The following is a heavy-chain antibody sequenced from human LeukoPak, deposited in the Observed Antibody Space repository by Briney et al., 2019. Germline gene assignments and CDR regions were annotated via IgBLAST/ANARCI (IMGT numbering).Heavy chain of an antibody. CDR2: IYHSGST. V-gene: IGHV4-30-2*01. Sequence: SETLSLTCAVSGGSISSGGYSWSWIRQPPGKGLEWIGYIYHSGSTYYNPSLKSRVTISVDRSKNQFSLKLSSVTAADTAVYYCAREKGYYGSGSPDVWGQGTTVTVSS. CDR3: AREKGYYGSGSPDV. J-gene: IGHJ6*02. CDR1: GGSISSGGYS. D-gene: IGHD3-10*01.